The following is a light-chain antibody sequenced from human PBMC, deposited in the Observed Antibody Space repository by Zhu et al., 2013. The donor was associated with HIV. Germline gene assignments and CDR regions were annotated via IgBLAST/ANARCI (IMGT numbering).Light chain of an antibody. CDR2: GAS. CDR1: QSVRNSY. Sequence: EIVLTQSPGTLSLSPGERATLSCRASQSVRNSYLAWYQQKPGQAPRLLIYGASSRATGIPDRFSGSGSGTEFTLTISSLQSEDFAFYYCQQYNNWPPWTFGQGTTVEMK. V-gene: IGKV3-20*01. J-gene: IGKJ1*01. CDR3: QQYNNWPPWT.